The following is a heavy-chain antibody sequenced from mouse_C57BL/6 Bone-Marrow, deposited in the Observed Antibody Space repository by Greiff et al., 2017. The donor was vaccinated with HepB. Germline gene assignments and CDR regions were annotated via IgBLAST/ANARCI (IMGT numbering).Heavy chain of an antibody. CDR2: SDPSDSYT. V-gene: IGHV1-59*01. D-gene: IGHD1-1*01. Sequence: QVQLQQPGAELVRPGTSVKLSCKASGYTFTSYWMHWVKQRPGQGLEWIGVSDPSDSYTNYNQKFKGKATLTVDTSSRTAYMQLSRLTSEDSAFYYCARNCGSSVYAMDYWGQGTSVTVSS. J-gene: IGHJ4*01. CDR3: ARNCGSSVYAMDY. CDR1: GYTFTSYW.